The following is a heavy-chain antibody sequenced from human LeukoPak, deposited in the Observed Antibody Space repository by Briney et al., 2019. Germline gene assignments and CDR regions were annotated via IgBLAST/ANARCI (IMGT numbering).Heavy chain of an antibody. CDR1: GGTFSSYA. V-gene: IGHV1-69*13. D-gene: IGHD3-22*01. Sequence: EASVKVSCKASGGTFSSYAISWVRQAPGQGLEWMGGIIPIFGTANYAQKFQGRVTITADESTSTAYMELSSLRSEDTAVYYCAREGKRDYDSSGYYPSSEYFQHWGQGTLVTVSS. CDR2: IIPIFGTA. J-gene: IGHJ1*01. CDR3: AREGKRDYDSSGYYPSSEYFQH.